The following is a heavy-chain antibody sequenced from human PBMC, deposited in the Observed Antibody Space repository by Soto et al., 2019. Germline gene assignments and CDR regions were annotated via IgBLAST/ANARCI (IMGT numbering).Heavy chain of an antibody. J-gene: IGHJ6*02. CDR1: GFTFSSYG. V-gene: IGHV3-30*18. CDR2: ISYDGSNK. Sequence: GGSLRLSCAASGFTFSSYGMHWVRQAPGKGLEWVAVISYDGSNKYYADSVKGRFTISRDNSKNTLYLQMNSLRAEDTAVYYCAKQPGPSYSNYPPLFYYGMDVWGQGTTVTVSS. CDR3: AKQPGPSYSNYPPLFYYGMDV. D-gene: IGHD4-4*01.